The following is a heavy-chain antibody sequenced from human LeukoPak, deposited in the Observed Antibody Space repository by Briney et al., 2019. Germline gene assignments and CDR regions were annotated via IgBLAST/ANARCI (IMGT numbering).Heavy chain of an antibody. V-gene: IGHV3-23*01. J-gene: IGHJ4*02. Sequence: PGGSLRLSCAASGFTFSSYAMSWVRQAPGKGLEWVSAISGSGGSTYYADSVKGRFTISRDNSKNTLYLQMNSLKTEDTAVYYCSTLGYTSGWYLSYWGQGTLVTVSS. CDR1: GFTFSSYA. D-gene: IGHD6-19*01. CDR2: ISGSGGST. CDR3: STLGYTSGWYLSY.